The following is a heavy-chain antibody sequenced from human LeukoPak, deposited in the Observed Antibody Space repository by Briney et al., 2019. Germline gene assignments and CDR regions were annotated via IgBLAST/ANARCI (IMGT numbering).Heavy chain of an antibody. CDR2: ISGSGSTI. CDR3: ARGRGYCSSTSCYGHAFDI. V-gene: IGHV3-48*03. J-gene: IGHJ3*02. CDR1: GFTFSNYE. D-gene: IGHD2-2*01. Sequence: PGGSLRLSCAASGFTFSNYEMNWVRQAPAKGLEWVSYISGSGSTIYYADSVKGRFTISRDNAKNSLYLQMNSLRVEDTAVYYCARGRGYCSSTSCYGHAFDIWGQGTMVTVSS.